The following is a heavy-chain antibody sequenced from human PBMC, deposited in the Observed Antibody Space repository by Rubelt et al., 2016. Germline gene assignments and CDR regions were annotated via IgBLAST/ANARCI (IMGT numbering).Heavy chain of an antibody. V-gene: IGHV1-18*01. Sequence: FTSYGISWVRQAPGQGLEWMGWISAYNGNTNYAQKLQGRVTMTTDTSTSTAYMELRSLRSDDTAVYYCARGHCSSTSCRYYYYYGMDVWGQGTTVTVSS. CDR1: FTSYG. D-gene: IGHD2-2*01. J-gene: IGHJ6*02. CDR3: ARGHCSSTSCRYYYYYGMDV. CDR2: ISAYNGNT.